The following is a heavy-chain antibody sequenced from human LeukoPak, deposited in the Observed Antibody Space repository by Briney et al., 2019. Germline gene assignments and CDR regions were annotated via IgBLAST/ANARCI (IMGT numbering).Heavy chain of an antibody. CDR1: GFTFSDYN. CDR3: ARDRVNWNDGVDY. V-gene: IGHV3-48*01. CDR2: ISSGSVTI. Sequence: GGSLRLSCTPSGFTFSDYNMNWVRQAPGKGLEWVSYISSGSVTIYYADSVKGRFTISRDNAKNSLYLQMNSLRAEDTAVYYCARDRVNWNDGVDYWGQGTLVTVSS. D-gene: IGHD1-20*01. J-gene: IGHJ4*02.